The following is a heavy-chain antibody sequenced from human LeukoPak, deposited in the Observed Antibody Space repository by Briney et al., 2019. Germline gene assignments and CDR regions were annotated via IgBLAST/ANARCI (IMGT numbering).Heavy chain of an antibody. J-gene: IGHJ4*02. V-gene: IGHV3-74*03. CDR2: ISADGSRI. Sequence: GGSLRLSCAASGLTFSRYGMHWVRQSAGKGLMWVSGISADGSRITYADSVKGRFTITRDNARSTLFLQMDSLRDEDAAVYYCVRGGGSSAYSYYFDYWGQGSLVTVS. CDR3: VRGGGSSAYSYYFDY. CDR1: GLTFSRYG. D-gene: IGHD6-19*01.